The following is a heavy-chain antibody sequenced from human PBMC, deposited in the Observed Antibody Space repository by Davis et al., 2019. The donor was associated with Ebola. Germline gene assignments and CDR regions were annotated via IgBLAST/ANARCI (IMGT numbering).Heavy chain of an antibody. V-gene: IGHV3-23*01. CDR2: ISNSGGST. Sequence: LSLTCAASGFTFSSYAMTWVRQAPGKGLEWVSGISNSGGSTYYADSVKGRFTISRDNSKNTLYLQMNSLRAEDTAVYYCAKAQGSSGWYAFDYWGQGTLVTVSS. D-gene: IGHD6-19*01. CDR3: AKAQGSSGWYAFDY. J-gene: IGHJ4*02. CDR1: GFTFSSYA.